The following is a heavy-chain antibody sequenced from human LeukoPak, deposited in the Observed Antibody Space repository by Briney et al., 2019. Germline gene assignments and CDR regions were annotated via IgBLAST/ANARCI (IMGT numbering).Heavy chain of an antibody. J-gene: IGHJ4*02. CDR1: GYSFTNYR. CDR3: ARQGQYCGHTNCYSIGYFDY. V-gene: IGHV5-10-1*01. D-gene: IGHD2-2*01. CDR2: IDPSDSYT. Sequence: GESLKISCKGSGYSFTNYRITWVRQMPGKGLEWMGRIDPSDSYTKYSPSFQGHVTISSDKSISTAYLQWSSLKASDTAMYYCARQGQYCGHTNCYSIGYFDYWGQGTLVTVSS.